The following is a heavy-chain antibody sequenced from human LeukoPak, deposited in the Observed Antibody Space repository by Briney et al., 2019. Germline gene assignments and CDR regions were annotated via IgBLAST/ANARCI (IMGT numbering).Heavy chain of an antibody. D-gene: IGHD3-10*01. CDR2: IIPILGIA. CDR1: GGTFSSDA. V-gene: IGHV1-69*04. Sequence: SVKVSCKASGGTFSSDAISWVRQAPGQGLEWMGRIIPILGIANYAQKFQGRVTITADKSTSTAYMELSNLRSEDTAVYYCARDVTMVRGVITTYYFDYWGQGTLVTVSS. CDR3: ARDVTMVRGVITTYYFDY. J-gene: IGHJ4*02.